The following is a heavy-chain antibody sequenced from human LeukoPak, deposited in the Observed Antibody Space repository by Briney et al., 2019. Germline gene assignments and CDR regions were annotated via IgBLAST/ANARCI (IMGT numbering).Heavy chain of an antibody. J-gene: IGHJ4*02. V-gene: IGHV4-59*01. D-gene: IGHD6-19*01. CDR3: ARDRAVAGQECYFDY. CDR2: IYYSGST. Sequence: PSETLSLTCTVSGGSISSYYWSWIRQPPGKGLEWIGYIYYSGSTNYNPSLKSRVTISVDTSKNQFSLKLSSVTAADTAVYYCARDRAVAGQECYFDYWGQGTLVTVSS. CDR1: GGSISSYY.